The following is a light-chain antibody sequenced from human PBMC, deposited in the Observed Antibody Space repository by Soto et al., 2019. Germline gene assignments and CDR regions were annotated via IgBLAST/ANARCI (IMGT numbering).Light chain of an antibody. Sequence: ALTQPPSASGTPGQRVTISCSGSSSNIGSNFVYWYQQLPGTAPKLLIYNNNQRPSGVPDRFSGFKSGTSASLAISGLRSEDEADFYCAAWDDSLRGRVFGTGTKVTVL. CDR2: NNN. J-gene: IGLJ1*01. CDR1: SSNIGSNF. V-gene: IGLV1-47*02. CDR3: AAWDDSLRGRV.